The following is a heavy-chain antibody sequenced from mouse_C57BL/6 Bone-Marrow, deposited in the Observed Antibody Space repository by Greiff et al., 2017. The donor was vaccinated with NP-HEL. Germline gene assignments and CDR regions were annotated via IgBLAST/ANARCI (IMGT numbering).Heavy chain of an antibody. CDR3: ARFTTVVATGNYFDY. CDR1: GFNIKNTY. V-gene: IGHV14-3*01. J-gene: IGHJ2*01. Sequence: EVQLQQSVAELVRPGASVKLSCTASGFNIKNTYMHWVKQRPEQGLEWIGRIDPANGNTKYAPKFQGKATITADPSSNTAYLQRSSLTSEDTAIYYWARFTTVVATGNYFDYWGQGTTLTVSS. CDR2: IDPANGNT. D-gene: IGHD1-1*01.